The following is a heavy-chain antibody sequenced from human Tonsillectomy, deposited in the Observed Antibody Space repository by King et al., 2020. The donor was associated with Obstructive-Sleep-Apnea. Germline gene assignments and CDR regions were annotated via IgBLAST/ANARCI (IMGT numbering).Heavy chain of an antibody. CDR2: INPNSGGT. D-gene: IGHD2-2*01. CDR3: ARVLRLGSTSCPGDY. Sequence: LQLVQSGAEVKKPGASVKVSCKASGYTFTGYYMHWVRQAPGQGLEGMGWINPNSGGTNYAQKFQGRVTMTRDTSISTAYMELSRLRSDDTAVYYCARVLRLGSTSCPGDYWGQGTLVTVSS. CDR1: GYTFTGYY. J-gene: IGHJ4*02. V-gene: IGHV1-2*02.